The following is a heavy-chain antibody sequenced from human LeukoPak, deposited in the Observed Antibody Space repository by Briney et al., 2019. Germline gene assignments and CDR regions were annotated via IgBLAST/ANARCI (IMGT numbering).Heavy chain of an antibody. CDR1: GFTFSDYY. J-gene: IGHJ4*02. V-gene: IGHV3-11*06. D-gene: IGHD6-13*01. CDR3: ARGRGIAAAGMSYCFDY. CDR2: ISSSSSYT. Sequence: GGSXRLSCAASGFTFSDYYMSWIRQAPGKGLEWVSYISSSSSYTNYADSVKGRFTISRDNAKNSLYLQMNSLRAEDTAVYYCARGRGIAAAGMSYCFDYWGQGTLVTVSS.